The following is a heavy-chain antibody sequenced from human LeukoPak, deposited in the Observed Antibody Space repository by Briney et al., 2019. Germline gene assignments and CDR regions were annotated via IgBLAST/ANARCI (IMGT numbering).Heavy chain of an antibody. CDR1: GFTVSSNY. CDR3: ARFPEGGLYYDSSGYYPNFDY. Sequence: TGGSLRLSCAASGFTVSSNYMSWVRQAPGKGLEWVSSISSSSSYIYYADSVKGRFTISRDNAKNSLYLQMNSLRAEDTAVYYCARFPEGGLYYDSSGYYPNFDYWGQGTLVTVSS. CDR2: ISSSSSYI. J-gene: IGHJ4*02. D-gene: IGHD3-22*01. V-gene: IGHV3-21*01.